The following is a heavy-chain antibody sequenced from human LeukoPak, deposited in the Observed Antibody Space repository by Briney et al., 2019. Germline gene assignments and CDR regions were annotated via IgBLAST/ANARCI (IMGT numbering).Heavy chain of an antibody. D-gene: IGHD6-13*01. CDR1: GGTFSSYA. Sequence: SVKVSCKASGGTFSSYAISWVRQAPGQGLEWMGGIIPIFGTANYAQKFQGRVTITADKSTSTAYMELSSLRSEDTAVYYCARVRVNKAFIAAAGRSWFDPWGQGTLVTVSS. V-gene: IGHV1-69*06. CDR2: IIPIFGTA. CDR3: ARVRVNKAFIAAAGRSWFDP. J-gene: IGHJ5*02.